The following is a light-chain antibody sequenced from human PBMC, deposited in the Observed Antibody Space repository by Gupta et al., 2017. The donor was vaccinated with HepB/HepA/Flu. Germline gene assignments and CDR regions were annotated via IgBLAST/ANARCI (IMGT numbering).Light chain of an antibody. CDR1: PSISTN. CDR2: GAS. V-gene: IGKV3-15*01. CDR3: QQCGSWPPGT. Sequence: MPPPPAPLSFPPERAAPPSCTTRPSISTNLAWYQQKPGQAPRLLIYGASSRATGVPVRFSGSGSGTEFTLTISRLEPEDFAVYYCQQCGSWPPGTFGEGTKVEIK. J-gene: IGKJ4*02.